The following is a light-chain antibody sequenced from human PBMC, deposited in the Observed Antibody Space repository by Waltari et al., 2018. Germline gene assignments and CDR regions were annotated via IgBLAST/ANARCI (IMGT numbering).Light chain of an antibody. J-gene: IGKJ4*01. CDR1: QSISNW. V-gene: IGKV1-5*03. CDR2: KAS. CDR3: QQYNSYSLLT. Sequence: DIQTQQSPSTLSAFVGDRATITCRASQSISNWLAWYQQKPGKAPKLLFYKASTLESGVPSRFIGSGSGTEFTLTISSLQPDDFATYYCQQYNSYSLLTFGGGTKVEIK.